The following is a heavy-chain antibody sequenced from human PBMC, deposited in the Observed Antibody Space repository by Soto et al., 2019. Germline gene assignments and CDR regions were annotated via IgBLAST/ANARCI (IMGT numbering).Heavy chain of an antibody. CDR3: AAVGNYDFWSGYYKRCYYYYGMDV. Sequence: SVKVSCKASGFTFTSSAVQWVRQARGQRLERIGWIVVGSGNTNYAQKFQERVTITRDMSTSTAYMELSSLRSEDTAVYYCAAVGNYDFWSGYYKRCYYYYGMDVWGPGTTVTVFS. CDR1: GFTFTSSA. CDR2: IVVGSGNT. D-gene: IGHD3-3*01. J-gene: IGHJ6*02. V-gene: IGHV1-58*01.